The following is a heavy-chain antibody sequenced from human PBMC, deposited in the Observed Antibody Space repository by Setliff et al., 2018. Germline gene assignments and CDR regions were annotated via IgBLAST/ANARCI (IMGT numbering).Heavy chain of an antibody. Sequence: PGGSLRLSCAAAGFTFSSHWMHWVRQAPGKGLEWVSAISSTITSTYYADSVKGRFTISRDNSKNTLYLQMNSLRAEDTAVYYCAKHGAYNDFLTGYNFYYDMDVWGQGTTVTVSS. V-gene: IGHV3-23*01. CDR2: ISSTITST. CDR1: GFTFSSHW. CDR3: AKHGAYNDFLTGYNFYYDMDV. J-gene: IGHJ6*02. D-gene: IGHD3-9*01.